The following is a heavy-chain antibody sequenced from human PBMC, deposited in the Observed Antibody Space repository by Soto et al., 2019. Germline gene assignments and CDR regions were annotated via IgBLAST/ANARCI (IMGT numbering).Heavy chain of an antibody. CDR2: ISGSGGST. J-gene: IGHJ6*02. CDR1: GFTFSSYA. Sequence: GGSLRLSCAASGFTFSSYAMSQVRKAAGKGVYSVSAISGSGGSTYYADSVKGWFTISRGKPKNTLYLQMNSLRAEDTAVYYCAQRGWGYYYYCGMGVWRQVTTVIVSS. V-gene: IGHV3-23*01. CDR3: AQRGWGYYYYCGMGV. D-gene: IGHD3-16*01.